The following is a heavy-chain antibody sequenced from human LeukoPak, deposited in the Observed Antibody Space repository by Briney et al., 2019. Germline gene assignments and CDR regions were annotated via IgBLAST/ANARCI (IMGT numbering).Heavy chain of an antibody. D-gene: IGHD3-10*01. V-gene: IGHV1-69*06. Sequence: SVRVSCKTSGYTFASYGFSWVRQAPGQGLEWMGGIIPIFGTANYAQKFQGRVTITADKSTSTAYMDLRSLRSDDTAVYYCARDGSGSYRVGWFDPWGQGTLVTVSS. CDR3: ARDGSGSYRVGWFDP. CDR1: GYTFASYG. CDR2: IIPIFGTA. J-gene: IGHJ5*02.